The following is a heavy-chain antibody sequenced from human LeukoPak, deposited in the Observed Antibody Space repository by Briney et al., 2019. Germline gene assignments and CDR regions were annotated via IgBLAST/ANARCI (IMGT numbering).Heavy chain of an antibody. Sequence: SETLSLTCSVSGGSISSYYWSWIRQPPGKGLEWVGYIYYSGSTNYNPSLKSRVTISVDTSKNQFSLKLSSVTAADTAVYYCASYSGYEHYFDYWGQGTLVTVSS. CDR1: GGSISSYY. J-gene: IGHJ4*02. D-gene: IGHD5-12*01. CDR2: IYYSGST. CDR3: ASYSGYEHYFDY. V-gene: IGHV4-59*01.